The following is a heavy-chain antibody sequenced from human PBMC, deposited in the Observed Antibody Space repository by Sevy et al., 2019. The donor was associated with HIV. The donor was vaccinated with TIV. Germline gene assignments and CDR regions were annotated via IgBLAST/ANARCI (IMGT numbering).Heavy chain of an antibody. CDR2: IYNTGST. Sequence: SETLSLTCTVSGGSISSYYWSWIRQPPGKGLEWIGYIYNTGSTNYNPSLKSRVSISVDTSKNQLSLRLSSVTAADTAVYYCAKHGRDFWSRFYTGIDYWGQGTQVTVSS. V-gene: IGHV4-59*08. J-gene: IGHJ4*02. CDR1: GGSISSYY. D-gene: IGHD3-3*01. CDR3: AKHGRDFWSRFYTGIDY.